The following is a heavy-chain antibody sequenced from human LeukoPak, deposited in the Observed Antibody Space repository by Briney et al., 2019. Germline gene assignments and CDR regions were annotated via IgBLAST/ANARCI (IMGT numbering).Heavy chain of an antibody. CDR1: GYTFTSYG. J-gene: IGHJ4*02. D-gene: IGHD1-26*01. Sequence: ASVKVSCKASGYTFTSYGISWVRQAPGQGLEWMGWINAGNGNTKYSQKFQGRVTITRDTSASTAYMELSSLRSEDTAVYYCARGGGSYFLGLDYWGQGTLVTVSS. V-gene: IGHV1-3*01. CDR3: ARGGGSYFLGLDY. CDR2: INAGNGNT.